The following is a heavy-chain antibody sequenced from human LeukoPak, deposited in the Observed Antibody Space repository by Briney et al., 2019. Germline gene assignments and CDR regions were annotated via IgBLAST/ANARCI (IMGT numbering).Heavy chain of an antibody. D-gene: IGHD2-2*02. CDR2: INTDGRTT. CDR3: ARDNTYMFDY. CDR1: GFSFSSYW. V-gene: IGHV3-74*01. J-gene: IGHJ4*02. Sequence: GGSMRLSCAASGFSFSSYWMNWVRQAPGKGLVWVAHINTDGRTTTYADSVKGRFTVARDNAKNTLYLEMNRLRAEDTAVYYCARDNTYMFDYWGQGTQVTVSS.